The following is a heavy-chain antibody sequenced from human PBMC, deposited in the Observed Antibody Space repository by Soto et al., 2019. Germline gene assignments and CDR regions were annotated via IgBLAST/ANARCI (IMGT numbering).Heavy chain of an antibody. V-gene: IGHV4-59*08. CDR1: GGSIINFY. J-gene: IGHJ5*02. CDR3: ARQVPYYDILTGYSSNWFDP. Sequence: SVTQCLTYTVSGGSIINFYWSWLRQPPGKGLEWIGYIYNSGSTNYNPSLKSRVTISVDTSKNQFSLRLSSVTAADTAVYYCARQVPYYDILTGYSSNWFDPWGQGTLVTVSS. CDR2: IYNSGST. D-gene: IGHD3-9*01.